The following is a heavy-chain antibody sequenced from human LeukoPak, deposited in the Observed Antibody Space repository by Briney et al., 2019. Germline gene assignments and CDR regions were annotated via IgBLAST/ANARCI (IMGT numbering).Heavy chain of an antibody. J-gene: IGHJ4*02. D-gene: IGHD5-12*01. CDR3: ARECSPALIGYDCDY. CDR2: IIPILGIA. Sequence: SVKVSCKASGGTFSSYAISWVRQAPGQGLEWMGRIIPILGIANYAQKFQGRVTITADKSTSTAYMELSSLRSEDTAVYYCARECSPALIGYDCDYWGQGTLVTVSS. CDR1: GGTFSSYA. V-gene: IGHV1-69*04.